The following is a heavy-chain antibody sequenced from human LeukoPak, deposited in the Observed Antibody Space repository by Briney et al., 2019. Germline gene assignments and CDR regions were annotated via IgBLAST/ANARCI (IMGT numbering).Heavy chain of an antibody. CDR3: ARDPGCSSTSCYTVNWFDP. CDR2: ISAYNGNT. Sequence: ASVKVSCKASGYTFTSYGIRWVRQAPGHGLEWMGWISAYNGNTNYAQKLQGRVTMTTDTSTSTAYMELRSLRSDDTAVYYCARDPGCSSTSCYTVNWFDPWGQGTLVTVSS. J-gene: IGHJ5*02. CDR1: GYTFTSYG. V-gene: IGHV1-18*04. D-gene: IGHD2-2*02.